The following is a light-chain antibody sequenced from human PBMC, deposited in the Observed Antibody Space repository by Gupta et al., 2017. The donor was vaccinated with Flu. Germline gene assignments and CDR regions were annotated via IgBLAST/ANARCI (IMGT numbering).Light chain of an antibody. V-gene: IGKV4-1*01. Sequence: DIVMTQSPDSLAVSLGERATINCESSQSILYSPNNKNYLAWYQQKPGQPPKLLIYWASTRESGVPDRFSGSGSGTDFTLTINSLQTEDVAVYYCQQYYTTPFTFGPGTKVAIK. CDR2: WAS. J-gene: IGKJ3*01. CDR3: QQYYTTPFT. CDR1: QSILYSPNNKNY.